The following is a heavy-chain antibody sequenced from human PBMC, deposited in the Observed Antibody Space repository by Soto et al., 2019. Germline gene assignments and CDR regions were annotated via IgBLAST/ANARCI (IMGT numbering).Heavy chain of an antibody. CDR1: GYTFTSYA. Sequence: ASVKVSCKASGYTFTSYAMHWVRQAPGQRLEWMGWINAGNGNTKYSQKFQGRVTITRDTSASTAYMELSSLRSEDTAVYYCAREILPPYCSRDCYPYFDYWGQGALVTVSS. V-gene: IGHV1-3*01. CDR2: INAGNGNT. CDR3: AREILPPYCSRDCYPYFDY. J-gene: IGHJ4*02. D-gene: IGHD2-21*02.